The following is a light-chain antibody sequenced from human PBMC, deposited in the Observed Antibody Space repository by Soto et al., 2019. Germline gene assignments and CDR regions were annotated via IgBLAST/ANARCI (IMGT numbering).Light chain of an antibody. CDR2: GAS. J-gene: IGKJ1*01. V-gene: IGKV1-6*01. CDR3: LQDYNYPRT. CDR1: QGISSY. Sequence: AIQLTQSPSSLSASVGDRVTITCRASQGISSYLGWYQQKPGKAPNLLIYGASNLQSGVPPRFSGSGSGTDFTLTISSLQPEDFATYYCLQDYNYPRTCGQGTKVDIK.